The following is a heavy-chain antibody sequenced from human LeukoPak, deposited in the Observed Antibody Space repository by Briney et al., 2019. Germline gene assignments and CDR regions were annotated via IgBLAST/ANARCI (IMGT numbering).Heavy chain of an antibody. J-gene: IGHJ4*02. CDR3: ARDHCSGGSCYGDYFDY. CDR2: IIPIFGTA. V-gene: IGHV1-69*05. CDR1: GGTFSSYA. D-gene: IGHD2-15*01. Sequence: GASVKVSCKASGGTFSSYAISWVRQAPGQGLEWMGGIIPIFGTANYAQKLQGRVTMTTDTSTSTAYMELRSLRSDDTAVYYCARDHCSGGSCYGDYFDYWGQGTLVTVSS.